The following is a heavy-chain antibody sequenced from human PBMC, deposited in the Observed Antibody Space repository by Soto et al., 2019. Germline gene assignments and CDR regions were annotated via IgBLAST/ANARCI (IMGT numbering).Heavy chain of an antibody. CDR1: GGTFSTYA. V-gene: IGHV1-69*01. J-gene: IGHJ6*02. D-gene: IGHD2-15*01. Sequence: QVQLVQSGAEVKKPGSSVKVSCKAPGGTFSTYAISWVRQAPGQGLEWMGGVIPIFGTPKYAKKFQGRVTITADESTSTGYMELRSLGSEDTAVYYCARSQGGSSSLDIYYYYYYGRDVWGQGTTVTVSS. CDR3: ARSQGGSSSLDIYYYYYYGRDV. CDR2: VIPIFGTP.